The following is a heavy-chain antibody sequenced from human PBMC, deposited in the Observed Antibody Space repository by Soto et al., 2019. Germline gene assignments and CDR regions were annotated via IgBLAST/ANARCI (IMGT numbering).Heavy chain of an antibody. J-gene: IGHJ6*02. CDR1: GFTFSNAW. Sequence: GGSLRLSCAASGFTFSNAWMNWVRQAPGKGLEWVGRIKSKTDGGTTDYAAPVKGRFTISRDDSKNTLYLQMNSLKTEDTAVYYCTTVGGWFGEIDYYYYGMDVWGQGTTVTVSS. CDR3: TTVGGWFGEIDYYYYGMDV. D-gene: IGHD3-10*01. V-gene: IGHV3-15*07. CDR2: IKSKTDGGTT.